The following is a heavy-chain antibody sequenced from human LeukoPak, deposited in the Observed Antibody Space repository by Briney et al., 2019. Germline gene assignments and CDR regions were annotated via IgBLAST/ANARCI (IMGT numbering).Heavy chain of an antibody. V-gene: IGHV3-30*19. J-gene: IGHJ4*02. CDR2: ISYDGSNK. CDR3: ARGKVGYCSSASCDRTFDY. CDR1: GFTFNNYD. D-gene: IGHD2-2*02. Sequence: GGSLRLSCAASGFTFNNYDMYWVRQAPGKGLEWVAVISYDGSNKYYADSVKGRFTISRDNSKNTLYLQMNSLRAEDTAVYYCARGKVGYCSSASCDRTFDYWGQGTLVTVSS.